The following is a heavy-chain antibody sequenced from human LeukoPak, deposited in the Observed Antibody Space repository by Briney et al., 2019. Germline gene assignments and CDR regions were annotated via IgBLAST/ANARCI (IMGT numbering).Heavy chain of an antibody. CDR3: TTFQPWSYTVRFDY. D-gene: IGHD1-1*01. J-gene: IGHJ4*02. CDR1: GFTFSNAW. CDR2: IKSKTDGGTT. Sequence: GGSLRLSCAASGFTFSNAWMSWVRQAPGKGLEWVGRIKSKTDGGTTDYAAPVKGRFTISRDDSKNTLYLQMNSLKTEDTAVYYCTTFQPWSYTVRFDYWGQGTLVTVSS. V-gene: IGHV3-15*01.